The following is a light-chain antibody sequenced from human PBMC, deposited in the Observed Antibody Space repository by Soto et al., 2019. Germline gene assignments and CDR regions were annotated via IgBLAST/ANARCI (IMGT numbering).Light chain of an antibody. Sequence: IQLTQSPSSLSASVGDRVTITCRASQGISSYLAWYQQKPGKAPKLLIYAASTLQSGVPSRFSGSGSGTDFTLTISCLQPEDFATYYCQQLNSYAPTFGQGTKVEIK. J-gene: IGKJ1*01. CDR3: QQLNSYAPT. CDR2: AAS. CDR1: QGISSY. V-gene: IGKV1-9*01.